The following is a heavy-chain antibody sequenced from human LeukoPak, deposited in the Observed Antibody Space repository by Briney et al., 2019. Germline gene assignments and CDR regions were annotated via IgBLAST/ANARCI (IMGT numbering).Heavy chain of an antibody. CDR2: ISSSSSYI. V-gene: IGHV3-21*01. Sequence: GGSLRLSCAASGFTFNNAWMSWVRQAPGKGLEWVSSISSSSSYIYYADSVKGRFTISRDNAKNSLYLQMNSLRAEDTAVYYCARDLGVGGFWSGYSSFDYWGRGTLVTVSS. CDR1: GFTFNNAW. D-gene: IGHD3-3*01. CDR3: ARDLGVGGFWSGYSSFDY. J-gene: IGHJ4*02.